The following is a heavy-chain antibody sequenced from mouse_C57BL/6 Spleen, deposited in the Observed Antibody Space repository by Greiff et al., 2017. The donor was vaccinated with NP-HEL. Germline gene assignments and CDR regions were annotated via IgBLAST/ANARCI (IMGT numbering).Heavy chain of an antibody. D-gene: IGHD2-4*01. V-gene: IGHV1-26*01. CDR1: GYTFTDYY. Sequence: VQLQQSGPELVKPGASVKISCKASGYTFTDYYMNWVKQSHGKSLEWIGDINPNNGGTSYNQKFKGKATLTVDKSSSTAYMELRSLTSEDSAVYYCARKRYDSSGYFDYWGQGTTLTVSS. CDR2: INPNNGGT. J-gene: IGHJ2*01. CDR3: ARKRYDSSGYFDY.